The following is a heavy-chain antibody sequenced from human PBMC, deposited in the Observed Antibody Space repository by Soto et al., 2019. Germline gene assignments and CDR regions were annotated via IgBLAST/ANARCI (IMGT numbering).Heavy chain of an antibody. D-gene: IGHD2-8*01. CDR1: GFTFGDYA. CDR3: TRDYRPNCTNGVCYPGYYYYMDV. Sequence: GGSLRLSCTASGFTFGDYAMSWFRQAPGKGLEWVGFIRSKAYGGTTEYAASVKGRFTISRDDSKSIAYLQMNSLKTEDTAVYYCTRDYRPNCTNGVCYPGYYYYMDVWGKGTTVTVSS. V-gene: IGHV3-49*03. CDR2: IRSKAYGGTT. J-gene: IGHJ6*03.